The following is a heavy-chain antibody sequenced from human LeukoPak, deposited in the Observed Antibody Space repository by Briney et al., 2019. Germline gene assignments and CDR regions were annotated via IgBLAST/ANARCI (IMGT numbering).Heavy chain of an antibody. CDR1: GYTFTGYY. Sequence: GASVTVSCKASGYTFTGYYLHWVRQAPGQGLEWMGWIYPKTGGTSYAQKFQGRVTMTRDTSISTAYMELIGLRSDDTAVYYCAGPWDQVGFDPWGQGTLASVSS. D-gene: IGHD1-26*01. J-gene: IGHJ5*02. CDR2: IYPKTGGT. CDR3: AGPWDQVGFDP. V-gene: IGHV1-2*02.